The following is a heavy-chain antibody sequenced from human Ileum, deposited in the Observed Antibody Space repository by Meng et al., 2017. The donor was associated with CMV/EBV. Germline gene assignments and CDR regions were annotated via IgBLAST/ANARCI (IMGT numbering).Heavy chain of an antibody. CDR1: GGSINGSSYH. Sequence: SETLSLTCTVSGGSINGSSYHWGWIRQPPGKGLEWIGKIYYSGIPFYNPSTKSRVTISVDSSNNQFSLTVTSLTAADTAVYYCARDWGAHIVVVAPHYYYGMDVWGQGTTVTVSS. D-gene: IGHD2-2*01. CDR3: ARDWGAHIVVVAPHYYYGMDV. J-gene: IGHJ6*02. V-gene: IGHV4-39*07. CDR2: IYYSGIP.